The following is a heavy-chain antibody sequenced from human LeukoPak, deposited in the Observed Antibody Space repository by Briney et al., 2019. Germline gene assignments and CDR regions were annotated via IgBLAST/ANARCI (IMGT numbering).Heavy chain of an antibody. V-gene: IGHV3-11*01. CDR2: ISSSGSTI. Sequence: GGSLRLSCAASGFTFSDYYMSWIRQAPGKGLEWVSYISSSGSTIYYADSVKGRFTISRDNAKNSLYLQMNSLRAEDTAVYYCARDLDYGDYRNRYYFDYWGQGTLVTVSS. J-gene: IGHJ4*02. D-gene: IGHD4-17*01. CDR3: ARDLDYGDYRNRYYFDY. CDR1: GFTFSDYY.